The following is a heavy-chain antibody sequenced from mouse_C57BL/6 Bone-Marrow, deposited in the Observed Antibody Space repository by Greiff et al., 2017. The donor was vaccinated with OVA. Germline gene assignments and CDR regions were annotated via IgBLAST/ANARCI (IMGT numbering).Heavy chain of an antibody. J-gene: IGHJ2*01. V-gene: IGHV1-15*01. CDR3: AIRGFATVVATYFDY. D-gene: IGHD1-1*01. Sequence: QVQLQQSGAELVRPGASVTLSCKASGYTFTDYEMHWVKQTPVHGLEWIGAIDPETGGTAYNQKFKGKAILTADKSSSTAYMELRSLTSEDSAVYYCAIRGFATVVATYFDYWGQGTTLTVSS. CDR1: GYTFTDYE. CDR2: IDPETGGT.